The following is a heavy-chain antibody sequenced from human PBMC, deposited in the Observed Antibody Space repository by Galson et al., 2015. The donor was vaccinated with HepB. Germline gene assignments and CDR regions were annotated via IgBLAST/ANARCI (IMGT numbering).Heavy chain of an antibody. D-gene: IGHD6-13*01. CDR1: GFTFSSYA. J-gene: IGHJ5*02. V-gene: IGHV3-30*04. CDR2: ISYDGSNK. CDR3: ARGTEPSVQQLVTGWFDP. Sequence: SLRLSCAASGFTFSSYAMHWVRQAPGKGLEWVAVISYDGSNKYYADSVKGRFTISRDNSKNTLYLQMNSLRAEDTAVYYCARGTEPSVQQLVTGWFDPWGQGTLVTVSS.